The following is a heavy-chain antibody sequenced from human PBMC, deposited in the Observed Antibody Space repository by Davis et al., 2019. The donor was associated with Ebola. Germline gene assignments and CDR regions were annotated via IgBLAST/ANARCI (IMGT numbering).Heavy chain of an antibody. CDR1: GYDFTNSW. Sequence: GESLKISCKGSGYDFTNSWISWVRQMPGKGLEWMGFIFPDDSDATYSPSFQGQVTFSVDKSIRTAYLHWNSLKASDTATYYCARQGTTSWDSWGQGTLVTVSS. D-gene: IGHD2-2*01. J-gene: IGHJ4*02. CDR3: ARQGTTSWDS. V-gene: IGHV5-51*01. CDR2: IFPDDSDA.